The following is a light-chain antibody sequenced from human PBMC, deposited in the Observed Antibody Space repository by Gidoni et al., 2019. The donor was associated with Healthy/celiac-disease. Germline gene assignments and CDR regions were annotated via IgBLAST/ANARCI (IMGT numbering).Light chain of an antibody. CDR1: ALPKQY. CDR3: QSADSSGTLWV. J-gene: IGLJ3*02. CDR2: KDS. V-gene: IGLV3-25*02. Sequence: SYELTQRPSVSVSPGQTARITCSGDALPKQYAYWYQQKPGQAPVLVIYKDSERPSGIPERFSGSSSGTTVTLTISGVQAEDEADYYCQSADSSGTLWVFGGGTKLTVL.